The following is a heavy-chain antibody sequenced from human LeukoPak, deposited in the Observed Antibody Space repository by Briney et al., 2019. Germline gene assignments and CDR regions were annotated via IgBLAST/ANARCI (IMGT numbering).Heavy chain of an antibody. CDR3: VSHRNWNYDY. J-gene: IGHJ4*02. Sequence: KPGESLKISCKGSGDSFTTYWIGWVRQLPGKGLEWMGIIYLGDSDTRYSPSFQGQVTISADKSINTAYLQWSSLKASDTAMYYCVSHRNWNYDYWGQGTLVTVSS. D-gene: IGHD1-1*01. CDR1: GDSFTTYW. CDR2: IYLGDSDT. V-gene: IGHV5-51*01.